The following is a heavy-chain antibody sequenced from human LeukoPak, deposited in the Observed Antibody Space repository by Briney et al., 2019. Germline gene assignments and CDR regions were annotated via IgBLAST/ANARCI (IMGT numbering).Heavy chain of an antibody. CDR3: ARDSRWPFGVVIITADRLGPPFDS. D-gene: IGHD3-3*01. CDR2: ISAYNGNT. J-gene: IGHJ4*02. Sequence: GASVKVSCKASGYTFTSYGISWVRQAPGQGLEWMGWISAYNGNTNYAQKLKGRVTMTTDTSTSTAYMELRSLRSDDTAVYYCARDSRWPFGVVIITADRLGPPFDSWGQGTLVTVSS. V-gene: IGHV1-18*01. CDR1: GYTFTSYG.